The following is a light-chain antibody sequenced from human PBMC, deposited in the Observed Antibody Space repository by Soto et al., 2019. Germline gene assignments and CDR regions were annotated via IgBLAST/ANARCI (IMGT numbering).Light chain of an antibody. CDR3: QQELKIPRT. Sequence: IPLTQSRATLAVSPGETATLSCRASQSVSSSNFAWYQQKPAQAPRHLIYGASRRAPGVPERFSGSGSGTDFTLTISRLQSEDVGVYYCQQELKIPRTFGQGTKVDI. V-gene: IGKV3-20*01. J-gene: IGKJ1*01. CDR2: GAS. CDR1: QSVSSSN.